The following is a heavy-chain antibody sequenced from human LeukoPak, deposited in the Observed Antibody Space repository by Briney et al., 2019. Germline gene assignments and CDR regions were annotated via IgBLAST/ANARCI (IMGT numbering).Heavy chain of an antibody. CDR3: AIQYAYYDILTGPGAFDI. V-gene: IGHV3-7*01. J-gene: IGHJ3*02. CDR2: IKQDGSGK. D-gene: IGHD3-9*01. CDR1: GFTFSSYW. Sequence: GGSLRLSCAASGFTFSSYWMSWVRQAPGKGLEWVANIKQDGSGKYYVDSVKGRFTISRDNAKNSLYLQMNSLRAEDTAVYYCAIQYAYYDILTGPGAFDIWGQGTMVTVSS.